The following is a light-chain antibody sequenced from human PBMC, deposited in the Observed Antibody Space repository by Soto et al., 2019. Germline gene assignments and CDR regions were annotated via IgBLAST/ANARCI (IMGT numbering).Light chain of an antibody. CDR1: NSDVGVYNH. J-gene: IGLJ1*01. V-gene: IGLV2-14*01. CDR2: EVT. Sequence: QSALTQPASVSGSPGQSITISCTGTNSDVGVYNHVSWYQQHPGKAPKLMIYEVTYRPSGVSNRFSGSKSGTTASLTISGLQAEDEADYFCRSYTSNNTYVFGSGTKLTVL. CDR3: RSYTSNNTYV.